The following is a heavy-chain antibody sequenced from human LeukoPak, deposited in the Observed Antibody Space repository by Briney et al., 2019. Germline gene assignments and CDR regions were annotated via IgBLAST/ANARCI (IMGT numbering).Heavy chain of an antibody. CDR2: IYYSGST. Sequence: SETLSLTCTVSGGSISSSSYYWGWIRQPPGKGLEWIVSIYYSGSTYYNPSLKSRFTISVDTSKNPFSLKLSSVTAADTAVYYCASYNWNYGPGAFDIWDQGTMVTVSS. CDR3: ASYNWNYGPGAFDI. V-gene: IGHV4-39*07. D-gene: IGHD1-7*01. J-gene: IGHJ3*02. CDR1: GGSISSSSYY.